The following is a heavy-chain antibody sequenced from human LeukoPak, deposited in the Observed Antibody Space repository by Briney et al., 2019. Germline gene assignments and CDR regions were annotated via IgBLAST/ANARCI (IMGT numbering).Heavy chain of an antibody. J-gene: IGHJ4*02. D-gene: IGHD6-13*01. V-gene: IGHV3-48*03. CDR3: ARARLPDYSSGWYTFDY. CDR2: ISSSGRTI. Sequence: LGGSLRLSCAVSGFTFSSYEMNWVRQAPGKGLEWVLYISSSGRTIYYADSVKGRFTISRDNAKNSLDLQMNSLKAEDTAVYYCARARLPDYSSGWYTFDYWGQGTLVTVSS. CDR1: GFTFSSYE.